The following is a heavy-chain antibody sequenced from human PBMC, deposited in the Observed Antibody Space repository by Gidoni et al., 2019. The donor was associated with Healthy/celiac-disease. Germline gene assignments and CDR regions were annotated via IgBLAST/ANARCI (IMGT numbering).Heavy chain of an antibody. CDR1: GGSLSSYS. V-gene: IGHV4-4*07. Sequence: VPLQASGPGLLKPSEPLSLTCTVSGGSLSSYSWSWIRQPAGKGLEWIGRIYTSGSTNYNPSLKSRVTMSVDTAKNQFSLKRSSVTAADTAVYYCARLHDDFWNYYFDYWGQGTLVTVSS. CDR3: ARLHDDFWNYYFDY. D-gene: IGHD3-3*01. CDR2: IYTSGST. J-gene: IGHJ4*02.